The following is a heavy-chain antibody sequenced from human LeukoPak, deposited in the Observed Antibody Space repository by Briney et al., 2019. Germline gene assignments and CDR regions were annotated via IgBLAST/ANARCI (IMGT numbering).Heavy chain of an antibody. CDR1: GGSISSSSYY. CDR3: ARVVQTYYYYMDV. Sequence: SETLSLTCTVSGGSISSSSYYWGWIRQPPGKGLEWIGNIYYSGSTYYNPSLKSRVTISVDTSKNQFSLKLSSVTAADTAVYYCARVVQTYYYYMDVWGKGTTVTVSS. CDR2: IYYSGST. V-gene: IGHV4-39*07. J-gene: IGHJ6*03.